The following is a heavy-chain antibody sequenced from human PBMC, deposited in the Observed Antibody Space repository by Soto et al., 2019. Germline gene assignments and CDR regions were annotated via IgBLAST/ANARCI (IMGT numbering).Heavy chain of an antibody. V-gene: IGHV3-48*02. D-gene: IGHD6-19*01. Sequence: EVRLVESGGGLVQRGGSLRLSCAASGFTFSSFSMNWVRQAPGRGLEWISYIGGGGRLISYADSVKGRFAISRDNAQNSLYLQMDSLRDEDTAVYYCARDLGWAFDCWGQGTLVTVSS. J-gene: IGHJ4*02. CDR3: ARDLGWAFDC. CDR1: GFTFSSFS. CDR2: IGGGGRLI.